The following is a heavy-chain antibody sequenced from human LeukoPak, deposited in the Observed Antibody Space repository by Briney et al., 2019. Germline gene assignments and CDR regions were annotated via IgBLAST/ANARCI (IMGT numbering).Heavy chain of an antibody. J-gene: IGHJ6*02. Sequence: APVKVSCKASGYTFTSYGMNWVRQAPGQGLEWMGWINTYNGSTDYAQKVQGRATLTTDTSTSTAYMELRSLRYDDTAVYYCAKGDGTDVWGEGTTVIVS. CDR2: INTYNGST. CDR3: AKGDGTDV. CDR1: GYTFTSYG. V-gene: IGHV1-18*01.